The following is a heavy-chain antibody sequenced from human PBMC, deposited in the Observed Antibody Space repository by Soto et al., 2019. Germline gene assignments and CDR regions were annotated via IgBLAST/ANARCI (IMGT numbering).Heavy chain of an antibody. CDR3: AKCVRGYYYYGLDV. CDR2: ISWNSGSI. CDR1: GFTFDDYA. V-gene: IGHV3-9*01. J-gene: IGHJ6*02. Sequence: SLRLSCAASGFTFDDYAMHWVRQAPGKGLEWVSGISWNSGSIGYADSVKGRFTISRDNAKNSLYLQMNSLRAEDTALYYCAKCVRGYYYYGLDVWGQGTTVTVSS. D-gene: IGHD3-3*01.